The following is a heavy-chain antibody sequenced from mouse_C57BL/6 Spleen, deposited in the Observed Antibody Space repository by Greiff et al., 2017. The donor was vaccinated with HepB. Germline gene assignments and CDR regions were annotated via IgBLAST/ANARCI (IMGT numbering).Heavy chain of an antibody. Sequence: QVHVQQSGAELVRPGASVTLSCKASGYTFTDYEMHWVKQTPVHGLEWIGAIDPETGGTAYNQKFKGKAILTADKSSSTAYMELRSLTSEDSAVYYCTRITTPWYFDVWGTGTTVTVSS. V-gene: IGHV1-15*01. D-gene: IGHD1-1*01. CDR3: TRITTPWYFDV. CDR2: IDPETGGT. CDR1: GYTFTDYE. J-gene: IGHJ1*03.